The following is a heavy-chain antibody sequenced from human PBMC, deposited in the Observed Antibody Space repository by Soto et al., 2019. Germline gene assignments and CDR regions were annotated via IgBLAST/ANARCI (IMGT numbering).Heavy chain of an antibody. Sequence: EVQLLESGGGLVQPGGSLRLSCAASVTSRFTYDTYSMGWVRQAPGKGLEWVSAISGSGESTYYADSVKGRFTVSRDNSKNTLSLQMNSLRADDTALYYCTLYDYIWASYTSLDYWGQGTLVTVSS. CDR1: VTSRFTYDTYS. V-gene: IGHV3-23*01. CDR2: ISGSGEST. J-gene: IGHJ4*02. D-gene: IGHD3-16*01. CDR3: TLYDYIWASYTSLDY.